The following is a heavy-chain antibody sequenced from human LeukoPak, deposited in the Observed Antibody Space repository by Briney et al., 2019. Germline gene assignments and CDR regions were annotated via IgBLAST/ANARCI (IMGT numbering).Heavy chain of an antibody. V-gene: IGHV3-21*01. J-gene: IGHJ4*02. D-gene: IGHD3-22*01. CDR2: INRGATYI. CDR1: EFTFSSYS. CDR3: VRLRRNSDSSGYYYYYDY. Sequence: PGGSPRLSCTVSEFTFSSYSMNWVRPAPGKGLEWVASINRGATYIYYANSMEGRFTNAGDDAKSSTYLKMNSLRAEDTAVYYCVRLRRNSDSSGYYYYYDYWGQGILVTVSS.